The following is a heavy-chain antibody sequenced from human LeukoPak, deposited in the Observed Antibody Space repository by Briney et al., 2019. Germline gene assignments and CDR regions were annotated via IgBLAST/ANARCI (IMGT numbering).Heavy chain of an antibody. CDR3: ASDDSSGYYLL. D-gene: IGHD3-22*01. CDR1: GFTFSSYS. CDR2: ISSSSSTI. V-gene: IGHV3-48*01. Sequence: GGSLRLSCAASGFTFSSYSMNWVRQAPGKGLEWVSYISSSSSTIYYADSVKGRFTISRDNAKNSLYLQMNSLRAEDTAVYYCASDDSSGYYLLWGQGTLVTVSS. J-gene: IGHJ4*02.